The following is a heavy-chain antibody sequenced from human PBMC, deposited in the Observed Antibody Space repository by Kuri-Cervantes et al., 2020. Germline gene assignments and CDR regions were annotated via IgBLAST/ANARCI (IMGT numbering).Heavy chain of an antibody. Sequence: SETLSLTCTVSGGSISSYYWSWIRQLPGKGLEWIGYVYYSGSTNYNPSLKSRVTISVDTSKNQFSLKLSSVTAADTAVYYCARNYYYDSSGYYYEVWWFDPWGQGTLVTVSS. CDR2: VYYSGST. V-gene: IGHV4-59*01. J-gene: IGHJ5*02. CDR3: ARNYYYDSSGYYYEVWWFDP. CDR1: GGSISSYY. D-gene: IGHD3-22*01.